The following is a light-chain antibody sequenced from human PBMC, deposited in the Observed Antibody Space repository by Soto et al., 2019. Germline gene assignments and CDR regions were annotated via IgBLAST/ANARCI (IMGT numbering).Light chain of an antibody. V-gene: IGKV3-11*01. CDR3: QQRSNWPRST. J-gene: IGKJ4*01. CDR1: QSVSSY. CDR2: DAS. Sequence: EIVLTQSPATLSLSPGERATLSCRASQSVSSYLAWYQQKPGQAPRLLIYDASNRATGIPARFSGSWSGTDFTLTISSLEPEDFAVYYCQQRSNWPRSTFGGGTKVEIK.